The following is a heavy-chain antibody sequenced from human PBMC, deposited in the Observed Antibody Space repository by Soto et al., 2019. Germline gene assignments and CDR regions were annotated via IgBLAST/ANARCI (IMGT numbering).Heavy chain of an antibody. CDR2: IYHSGST. CDR1: GGSISSSAYS. V-gene: IGHV4-30-2*01. Sequence: QLQLQESGSGLVKPSQTLSLTCGVSGGSISSSAYSWGRIRQPPGKGLEWIGYIYHSGSTYYNPSLKSRVTISVDRSKNQFSLKLSSVTAADTAVYYCARGQVVAAQHWGQGTLVTVSS. D-gene: IGHD2-15*01. CDR3: ARGQVVAAQH. J-gene: IGHJ4*02.